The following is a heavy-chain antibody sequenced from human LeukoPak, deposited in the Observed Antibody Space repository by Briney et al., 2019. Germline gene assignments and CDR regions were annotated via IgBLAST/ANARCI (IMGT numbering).Heavy chain of an antibody. CDR2: INPNSGGT. V-gene: IGHV1-2*06. J-gene: IGHJ4*02. Sequence: ASVKVSCKASGYTFTGYYMHWVRQAPGQGLEWMGRINPNSGGTNYAQKFQGRVTMTRDTSISTAYMELSSLRSEDTAVYYCARGDPQTGDQDYWGQGTLVTVSS. CDR1: GYTFTGYY. CDR3: ARGDPQTGDQDY. D-gene: IGHD7-27*01.